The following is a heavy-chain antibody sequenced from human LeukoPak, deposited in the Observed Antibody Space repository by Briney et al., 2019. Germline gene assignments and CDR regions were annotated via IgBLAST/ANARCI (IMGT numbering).Heavy chain of an antibody. V-gene: IGHV3-30*18. J-gene: IGHJ4*02. Sequence: PGRSLRLSCAASGFTFSSYGMHWVRQAPGKGLEWVAVISYDGSNKYYADSVKGRFTISRDNSKNTLYLQMNSLRAEDTAVYYCAKSPTDYYDSSGPLGWGQGTLVTVSS. CDR1: GFTFSSYG. CDR3: AKSPTDYYDSSGPLG. D-gene: IGHD3-22*01. CDR2: ISYDGSNK.